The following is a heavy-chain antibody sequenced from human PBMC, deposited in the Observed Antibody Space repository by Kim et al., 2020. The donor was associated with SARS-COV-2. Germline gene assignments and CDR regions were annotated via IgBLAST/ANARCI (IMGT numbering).Heavy chain of an antibody. J-gene: IGHJ4*02. CDR1: GYTFTSYG. V-gene: IGHV1-18*04. Sequence: ASVKVSCKASGYTFTSYGISWVRQAPGQGLEWMGWISAYNGNTNYALKLQGRVTMTTDTSTSTAYMELGSLRSDDTAVYYCARDCSSTSCYDYWGQGTLVTVSS. CDR2: ISAYNGNT. D-gene: IGHD2-2*01. CDR3: ARDCSSTSCYDY.